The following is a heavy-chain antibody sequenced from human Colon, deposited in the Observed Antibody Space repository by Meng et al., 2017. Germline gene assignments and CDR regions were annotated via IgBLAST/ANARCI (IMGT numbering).Heavy chain of an antibody. D-gene: IGHD3-22*01. V-gene: IGHV4-4*02. CDR1: GGSISRSDW. Sequence: APPRESGPGLVAPSQPLSLTCAVSGGSISRSDWWSWVRQPPGKGLEWIGETSHSGSTNYSPSLKSRVTISIDTSKNEFSLKLTSVTAADTTLYYCARRVQYSSGYYYFDFWGQGTLVTVSS. CDR3: ARRVQYSSGYYYFDF. J-gene: IGHJ4*02. CDR2: TSHSGST.